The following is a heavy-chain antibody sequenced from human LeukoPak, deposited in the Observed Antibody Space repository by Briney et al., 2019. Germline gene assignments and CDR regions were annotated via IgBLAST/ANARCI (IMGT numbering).Heavy chain of an antibody. Sequence: SETLSLTCTVSGGSISSYYWSWIRQPPGKGLEWIGYIYYSGSTNYNPSLKSRVTISVDTSKNQFSLKLSSVTAADTAVYYCARVVESSGWSWGQGTLVTVSS. D-gene: IGHD6-19*01. V-gene: IGHV4-59*01. CDR2: IYYSGST. J-gene: IGHJ4*02. CDR1: GGSISSYY. CDR3: ARVVESSGWS.